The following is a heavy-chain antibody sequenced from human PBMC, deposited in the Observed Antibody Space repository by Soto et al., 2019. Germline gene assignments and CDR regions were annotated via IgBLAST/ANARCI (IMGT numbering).Heavy chain of an antibody. CDR1: GYSFTSYW. CDR2: IYPGDSDT. Sequence: HGESLKISCKASGYSFTSYWIGWVRQMPGKGLEWMGIIYPGDSDTRYRPSLLGQVTISADKSISTAYLQWSSLKASDTAIYYCARAIEMATIGWFDPWGQGTLVTVSS. V-gene: IGHV5-51*01. CDR3: ARAIEMATIGWFDP. J-gene: IGHJ5*02. D-gene: IGHD5-12*01.